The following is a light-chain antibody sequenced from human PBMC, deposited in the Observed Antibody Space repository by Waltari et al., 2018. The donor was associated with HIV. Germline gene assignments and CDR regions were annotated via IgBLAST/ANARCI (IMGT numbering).Light chain of an antibody. V-gene: IGLV1-51*01. CDR2: DNE. CDR3: GTWDSSLSLYV. CDR1: NSNLGNNY. Sequence: QSILTQPPSVSAAPGQKVTISFSGDNSNLGNNYVSWYQQVPGRAPRLLIYDNEKRPCGIPDRFSASKAGMSATLDIAGLQIVDEADYYCGTWDSSLSLYVFGTGTTVAVL. J-gene: IGLJ1*01.